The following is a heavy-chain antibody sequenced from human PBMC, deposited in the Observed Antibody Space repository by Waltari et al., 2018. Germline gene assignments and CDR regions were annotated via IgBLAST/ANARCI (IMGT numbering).Heavy chain of an antibody. CDR2: IIPILGIA. J-gene: IGHJ4*02. D-gene: IGHD4-17*01. Sequence: QVQLVQSGAEVKKPGSSVKVSCKASGGTFSSYTISWVRQAPGQGLEWMGRIIPILGIANDAQKFQGRVTITADKSTSTAYMELSSLRSEDTAVYYCARDLNDGDPPAIDYWGQGTLVTVSS. CDR1: GGTFSSYT. CDR3: ARDLNDGDPPAIDY. V-gene: IGHV1-69*08.